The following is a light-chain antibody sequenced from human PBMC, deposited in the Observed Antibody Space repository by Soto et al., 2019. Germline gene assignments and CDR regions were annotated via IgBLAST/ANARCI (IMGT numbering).Light chain of an antibody. CDR2: GAS. J-gene: IGKJ1*01. CDR3: QQYSTSAT. Sequence: TWWASQSISPWLACYQQKPGKAPKLLIYGASSLEGGVPSRFSGSGSGTDFTLTISSLQPDDFATYYCQQYSTSATFGQGTKVDI. CDR1: QSISPW. V-gene: IGKV1-5*01.